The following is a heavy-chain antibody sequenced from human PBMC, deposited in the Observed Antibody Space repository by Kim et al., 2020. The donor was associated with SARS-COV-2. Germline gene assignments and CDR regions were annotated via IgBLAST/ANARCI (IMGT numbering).Heavy chain of an antibody. CDR2: ISYDGSDK. CDR3: AKDGADVVVVLAGLEGPAY. D-gene: IGHD2-15*01. Sequence: GGSLRLSCAASGFTFSRYGMHWVRQAPGKGLEWVAVISYDGSDKYYADSVKGRFTISRDNSKNTLYLQMNSLRAEDTAVYYWAKDGADVVVVLAGLEGPAYWGQGTLVTVSS. J-gene: IGHJ4*02. CDR1: GFTFSRYG. V-gene: IGHV3-30*18.